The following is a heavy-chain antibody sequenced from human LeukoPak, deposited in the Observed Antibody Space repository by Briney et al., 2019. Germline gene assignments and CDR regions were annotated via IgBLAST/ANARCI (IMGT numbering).Heavy chain of an antibody. CDR1: GGTFSSYA. J-gene: IGHJ4*02. V-gene: IGHV1-69*04. Sequence: ASVKVSCKASGGTFSSYAISWVRQAPGQGLEWMGRIIPILGIANYAQKFQGRVTITADKSTSTAYMELSSLRSEDTAVYYCARGSSGSSWYGAGFDYWGQGTLVTVSS. D-gene: IGHD6-13*01. CDR3: ARGSSGSSWYGAGFDY. CDR2: IIPILGIA.